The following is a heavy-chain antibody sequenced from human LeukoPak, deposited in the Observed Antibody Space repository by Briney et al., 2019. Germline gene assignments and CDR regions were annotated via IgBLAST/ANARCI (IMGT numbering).Heavy chain of an antibody. CDR1: GGTFSSYA. CDR3: ARSSHAPRFQLLYRRGDWFDP. D-gene: IGHD2-2*02. J-gene: IGHJ5*02. CDR2: IIPIFGTA. V-gene: IGHV1-69*05. Sequence: ASVKVSCKASGGTFSSYAISWVRQAPGQGLEWMGGIIPIFGTANYAQKFQGRVTITTDESTSTSYMELSSLRSEGTAEYYCARSSHAPRFQLLYRRGDWFDPWGQGTLVTVSS.